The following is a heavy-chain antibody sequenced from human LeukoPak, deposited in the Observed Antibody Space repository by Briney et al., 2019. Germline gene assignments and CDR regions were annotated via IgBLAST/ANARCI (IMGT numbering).Heavy chain of an antibody. CDR2: ISYDGSNK. Sequence: GGSLGLSCAASGFTFSSYGMHWVRQAPGKGLEWVAVISYDGSNKYYADSVKGRFTISRDNSKNTLYLQMNSLRAEDTAVYYCAKDQRVVQYYYYYGMDVWGKGTTVTVSS. CDR3: AKDQRVVQYYYYYGMDV. CDR1: GFTFSSYG. V-gene: IGHV3-30*18. J-gene: IGHJ6*04. D-gene: IGHD2-15*01.